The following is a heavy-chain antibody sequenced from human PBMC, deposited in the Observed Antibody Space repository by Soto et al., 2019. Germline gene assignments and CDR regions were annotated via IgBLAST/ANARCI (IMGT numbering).Heavy chain of an antibody. CDR3: ARGENQQQREY. D-gene: IGHD6-25*01. J-gene: IGHJ4*02. Sequence: PSETLSLTCTVSGGSISSYYWSWVRQPPGKGLEWIGYIHYSGSTNYNPSLKSRLTLSIDTSKNQFSLKLYSVTAADTAVYYCARGENQQQREYWGQGTLVTVS. CDR2: IHYSGST. V-gene: IGHV4-59*01. CDR1: GGSISSYY.